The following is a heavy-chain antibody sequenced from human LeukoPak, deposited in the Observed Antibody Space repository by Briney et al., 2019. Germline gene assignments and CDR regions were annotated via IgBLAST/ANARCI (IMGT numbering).Heavy chain of an antibody. CDR2: ISGSGGST. Sequence: GGSLRLSCAASGFTFSSYAMSWVRQAPGKGLEWVSAISGSGGSTYYADSVKGRFTISRGNSKNTLYLQMNSLRAEDTAVYYCAKKGGNLGYYFDYWGQGTLVTVSS. J-gene: IGHJ4*02. D-gene: IGHD1-26*01. V-gene: IGHV3-23*01. CDR1: GFTFSSYA. CDR3: AKKGGNLGYYFDY.